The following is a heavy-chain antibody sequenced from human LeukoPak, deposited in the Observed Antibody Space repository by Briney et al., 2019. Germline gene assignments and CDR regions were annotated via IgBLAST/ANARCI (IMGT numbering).Heavy chain of an antibody. CDR2: IYTSGST. V-gene: IGHV4-61*02. J-gene: IGHJ3*02. CDR1: GGSISSGSYY. CDR3: ARGKTIFGVVIIHHAFDI. D-gene: IGHD3-3*01. Sequence: PSETLSLTCTVSGGSISSGSYYWRWIRQPAGKGLEWIGRIYTSGSTNYKPSLKSRVTISVDTSKNQFSLKLSSVTAADTAVYYCARGKTIFGVVIIHHAFDIWGQGTMVTVSS.